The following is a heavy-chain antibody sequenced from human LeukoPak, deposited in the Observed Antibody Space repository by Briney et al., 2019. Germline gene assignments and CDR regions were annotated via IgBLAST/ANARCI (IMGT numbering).Heavy chain of an antibody. Sequence: GESLKISCKGSGYSFTSYWIGWVRQMPGEGLEWMVIIYPGDSNIRYSPSFQGQVTISADKPISAAYLQWISLKASDTVMYYCARYPTSYDILTGYLMFPIFAWFDPWGQGTLVTVSS. CDR2: IYPGDSNI. J-gene: IGHJ5*02. V-gene: IGHV5-51*04. CDR3: ARYPTSYDILTGYLMFPIFAWFDP. D-gene: IGHD3-9*01. CDR1: GYSFTSYW.